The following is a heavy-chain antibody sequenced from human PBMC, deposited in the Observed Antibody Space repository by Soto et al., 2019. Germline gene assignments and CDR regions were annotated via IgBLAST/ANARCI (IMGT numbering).Heavy chain of an antibody. CDR1: GGTFSGYV. D-gene: IGHD5-18*01. J-gene: IGHJ4*02. CDR3: ATPGLGVYSPTYFDN. V-gene: IGHV1-69*01. Sequence: VQLVQSGSEVKKPGSSVKVSCQASGGTFSGYVVTWVRQAPGQGLEGMGEVVPLFGTTNYAQRFSGRITITAQESTSTANMELRTLRSDDTAGYYCATPGLGVYSPTYFDNWGQGTLVTVSS. CDR2: VVPLFGTT.